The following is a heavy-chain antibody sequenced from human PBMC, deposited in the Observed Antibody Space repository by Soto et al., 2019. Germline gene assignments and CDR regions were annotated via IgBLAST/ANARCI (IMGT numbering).Heavy chain of an antibody. D-gene: IGHD1-1*01. V-gene: IGHV3-53*01. CDR1: GFTVSSNY. CDR2: IYSDGTT. CDR3: ARDNNWSYDY. Sequence: GGSLRLSCAASGFTVSSNYMSWVRQAPGKGLEWVSVIYSDGTTYYVDSVKGRFTISRDTSKNTLYLQMNSLRAEDTAVYYCARDNNWSYDYWGQGILVTDSS. J-gene: IGHJ4*02.